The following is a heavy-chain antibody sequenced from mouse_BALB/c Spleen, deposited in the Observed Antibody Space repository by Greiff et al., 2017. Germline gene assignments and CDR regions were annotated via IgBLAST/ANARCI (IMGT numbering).Heavy chain of an antibody. CDR3: ATGNYDAMDD. CDR2: ISYDGSN. J-gene: IGHJ4*01. V-gene: IGHV3-6*02. CDR1: GYSITSGYY. Sequence: ESGPGLVKPSQSLSLTCSVTGYSITSGYYWNWIRQFPGNKLEWMGYISYDGSNNYNPSLKNRISITRDTSKNQFFLKLNSVTTEDTATYYCATGNYDAMDDWGQGTSVTVSS. D-gene: IGHD2-1*01.